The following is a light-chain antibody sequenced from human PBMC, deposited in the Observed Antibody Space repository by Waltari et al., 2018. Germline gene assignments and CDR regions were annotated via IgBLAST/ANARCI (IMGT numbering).Light chain of an antibody. CDR3: QQYDNLPV. V-gene: IGKV1-33*01. CDR1: QDISNY. J-gene: IGKJ1*01. Sequence: DLQMTQSPSSLSASVGDRVPLTCQASQDISNYLNWYQQKPGKAPKLLIYDASNLETGVPSRFSGSGSGTDFTFTISSLQPEDIATYYCQQYDNLPVFGQGTKVEIK. CDR2: DAS.